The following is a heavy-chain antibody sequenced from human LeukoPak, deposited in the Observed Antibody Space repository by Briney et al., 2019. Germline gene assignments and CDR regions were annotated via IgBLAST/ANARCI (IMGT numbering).Heavy chain of an antibody. D-gene: IGHD2-21*01. V-gene: IGHV3-49*04. CDR2: IRSKAYGETT. CDR3: TSEPRGDSVGCYDY. CDR1: GFTFGDHA. Sequence: GRSLRLSCTVSGFTFGDHAMSWVRQAPGKGRRWVGFIRSKAYGETTEYAASVKGRFTISREDSKSIAYLQMNSLKTEDTALYYCTSEPRGDSVGCYDYWGQGALVTVSS. J-gene: IGHJ4*02.